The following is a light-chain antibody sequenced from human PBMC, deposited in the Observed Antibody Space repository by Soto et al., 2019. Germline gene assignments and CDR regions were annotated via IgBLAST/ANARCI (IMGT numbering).Light chain of an antibody. Sequence: QSVLTQPPSVSGAPGQRVTISCTGSSSNIGAGYDVHWYLQLPGTAPKLLIFGDTNRPSGVPDRFSGSKSGSSASLAITGLQAEDEADYYCQSYDNSLIVVFGGGTKLTVL. CDR1: SSNIGAGYD. CDR3: QSYDNSLIVV. V-gene: IGLV1-40*01. J-gene: IGLJ2*01. CDR2: GDT.